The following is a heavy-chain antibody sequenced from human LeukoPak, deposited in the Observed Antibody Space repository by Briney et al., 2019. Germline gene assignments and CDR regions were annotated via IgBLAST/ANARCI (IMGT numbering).Heavy chain of an antibody. CDR2: IYPGDSDT. J-gene: IGHJ6*03. Sequence: GESLKISCKGSGYSFTSYWIGWVRQMPGKGLEWMGIIYPGDSDTRYSPSFQGQVTISADKSISTAYLQWSSLKASDTAMYYCARIRGYVRNYYYMDVWGKGTTVTVSS. V-gene: IGHV5-51*01. CDR1: GYSFTSYW. CDR3: ARIRGYVRNYYYMDV. D-gene: IGHD3-10*01.